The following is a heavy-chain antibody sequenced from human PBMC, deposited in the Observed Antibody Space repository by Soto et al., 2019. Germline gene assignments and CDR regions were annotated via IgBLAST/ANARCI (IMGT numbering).Heavy chain of an antibody. J-gene: IGHJ4*02. D-gene: IGHD6-13*01. Sequence: EVQLLESGGGLVQPGGSLRLSCAASGFTFSSYAMNWVRQAPGKGLEWVSVISGSGGSTYYADSVKGRFTISRDNSKNPLYLQMNSLRAEDTAVYYCARGGPGTDFDYWGQGTLVTVSS. V-gene: IGHV3-23*01. CDR3: ARGGPGTDFDY. CDR1: GFTFSSYA. CDR2: ISGSGGST.